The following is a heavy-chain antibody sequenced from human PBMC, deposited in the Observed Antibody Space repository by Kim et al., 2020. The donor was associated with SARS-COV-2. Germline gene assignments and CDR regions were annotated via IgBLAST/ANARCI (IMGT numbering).Heavy chain of an antibody. Sequence: ASVKVSCKASGYTFTSYGISWVRQAPGQGLEWMGWISAYNGNTNYAQKLQGRVTMTTDTSTSTAYMELRSLRSDDTAVYYCARDGPLLWFGELLGYFDYWGQGTLVTVSS. J-gene: IGHJ4*02. CDR3: ARDGPLLWFGELLGYFDY. CDR1: GYTFTSYG. V-gene: IGHV1-18*01. D-gene: IGHD3-10*01. CDR2: ISAYNGNT.